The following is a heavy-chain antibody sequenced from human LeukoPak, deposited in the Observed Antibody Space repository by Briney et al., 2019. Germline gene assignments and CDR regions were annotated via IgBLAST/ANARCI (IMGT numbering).Heavy chain of an antibody. D-gene: IGHD6-19*01. CDR2: IYSGGST. J-gene: IGHJ4*02. CDR1: GFTVSSNY. Sequence: GGSLRLSCAAFGFTVSSNYMSWVRQAPGKGLEWVSVIYSGGSTYYADSVKGRFTISRDNSKNTLYLQMNSLRAEDTAVYYCARGRQWLVHYWGQGTLVTVSS. V-gene: IGHV3-53*01. CDR3: ARGRQWLVHY.